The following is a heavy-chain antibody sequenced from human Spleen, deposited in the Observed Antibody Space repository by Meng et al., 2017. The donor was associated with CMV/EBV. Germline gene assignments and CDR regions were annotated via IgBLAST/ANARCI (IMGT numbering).Heavy chain of an antibody. V-gene: IGHV3-21*01. D-gene: IGHD5-18*01. CDR2: ISSSSYI. CDR3: TRDVSPDSYGYWTAPDV. J-gene: IGHJ6*02. CDR1: GFTFSTYI. Sequence: GESLKISCAASGFTFSTYIMNWVRQAPGKGLEWVSSISSSSYIYYADSVKGRFTISRDNAKNSLYLQMNSLRAEDTAVYYCTRDVSPDSYGYWTAPDVWGQGTTVTVSS.